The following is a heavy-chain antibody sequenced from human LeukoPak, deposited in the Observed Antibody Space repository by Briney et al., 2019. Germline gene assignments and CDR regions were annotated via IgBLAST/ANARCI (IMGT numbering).Heavy chain of an antibody. CDR3: ARHRLPRVYYDSSGYYHAAFDI. CDR2: ISGYNGNA. J-gene: IGHJ3*02. Sequence: ASVKVSCKASGYTFAGYYMHWVRQAPGQGLEWMGWISGYNGNANYAQKLQGRVTMTTDTSTSTAYMELRSLRSDDTAVYYCARHRLPRVYYDSSGYYHAAFDIWGQGTMVTVSS. D-gene: IGHD3-22*01. V-gene: IGHV1-18*04. CDR1: GYTFAGYY.